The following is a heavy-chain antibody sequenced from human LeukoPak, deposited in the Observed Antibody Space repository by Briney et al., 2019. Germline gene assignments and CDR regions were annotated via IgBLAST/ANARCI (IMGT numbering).Heavy chain of an antibody. Sequence: GGSLRVSCAASGFTFNSYGMHWVRQAPGKGLEWVAFIWYDGGNKYYGDSVKGRFTIPRDNPKNTLYLQMNSLRAEDTAVYYCARLFSNTFDSGSHLDYWGQGTLVTVSS. CDR1: GFTFNSYG. D-gene: IGHD3-10*01. CDR3: ARLFSNTFDSGSHLDY. J-gene: IGHJ4*02. V-gene: IGHV3-33*01. CDR2: IWYDGGNK.